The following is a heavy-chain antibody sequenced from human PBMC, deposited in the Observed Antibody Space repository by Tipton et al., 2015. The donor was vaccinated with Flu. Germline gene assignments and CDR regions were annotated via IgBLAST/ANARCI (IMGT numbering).Heavy chain of an antibody. V-gene: IGHV4-34*01. D-gene: IGHD3-10*01. Sequence: TLSLTCVVYGGSFSGDYCSWIRQPPGKGLEWIGEVNHSGSTNYNPSLRSRVTISGDTSKNHFSVQLSSVTAADTAVYYCARSPSYSGSGVYPYYFDDWGQGTLVTVSS. CDR2: VNHSGST. J-gene: IGHJ4*02. CDR3: ARSPSYSGSGVYPYYFDD. CDR1: GGSFSGDY.